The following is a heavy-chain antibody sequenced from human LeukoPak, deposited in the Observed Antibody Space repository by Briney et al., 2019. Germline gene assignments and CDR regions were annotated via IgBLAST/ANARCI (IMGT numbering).Heavy chain of an antibody. D-gene: IGHD2-8*01. CDR3: ARRLIQYYGMDV. CDR1: GYRFNNYW. CDR2: ISPGDSDI. V-gene: IGHV5-51*01. Sequence: GESLKISCKGSGYRFNNYWIGWVRQMPGKGLESMGIISPGDSDIRYSPSFQGHVTISADKSLSTAYLQWTSLKASDTAMYYCARRLIQYYGMDVWGQGTTVTVSS. J-gene: IGHJ6*02.